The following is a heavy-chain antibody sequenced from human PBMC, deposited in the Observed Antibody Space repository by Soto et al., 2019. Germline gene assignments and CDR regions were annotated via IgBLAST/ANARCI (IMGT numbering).Heavy chain of an antibody. V-gene: IGHV3-30-3*01. J-gene: IGHJ4*02. CDR3: ATDGPYSSSWYEFDY. Sequence: QVQLVESGGGVVQPGRSLRLSCAASGFTFSSYAMHWVRQAPGKGLEWVAGISYDGSNKYYADSVKGRFTISRDNSKNTLYLQMNSLRAEDTAVYYCATDGPYSSSWYEFDYWGQGTLVTVSS. D-gene: IGHD6-13*01. CDR2: ISYDGSNK. CDR1: GFTFSSYA.